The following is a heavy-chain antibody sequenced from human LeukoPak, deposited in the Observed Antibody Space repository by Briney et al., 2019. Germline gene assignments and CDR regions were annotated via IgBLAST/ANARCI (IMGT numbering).Heavy chain of an antibody. D-gene: IGHD3-3*01. CDR2: IYYSGST. Sequence: PSETLSLTCTVSGGSISSYYWSWIRQPPGKGLEWIGYIYYSGSTNYNPSLKSRVTISVDTSKNQFSLKLSSVTAADTAVYYCARARYYDFWSGYSPRGFDYWGQGTLVTVSS. CDR3: ARARYYDFWSGYSPRGFDY. CDR1: GGSISSYY. V-gene: IGHV4-59*01. J-gene: IGHJ4*02.